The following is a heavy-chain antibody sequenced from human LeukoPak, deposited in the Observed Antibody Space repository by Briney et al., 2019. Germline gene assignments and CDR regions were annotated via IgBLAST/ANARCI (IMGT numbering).Heavy chain of an antibody. CDR3: ARVRYCSSTSCP. CDR2: IYHSGST. CDR1: GGSISSGGYY. Sequence: PSETLSLTCTVSGGSISSGGYYWSWIRQPPGKGLEWIGYIYHSGSTYYNPSLKSRVTISVDRSKNQFSLKLSSVTAADTAVYYCARVRYCSSTSCPWGQGTLVTVSS. D-gene: IGHD2-2*01. V-gene: IGHV4-30-2*01. J-gene: IGHJ5*02.